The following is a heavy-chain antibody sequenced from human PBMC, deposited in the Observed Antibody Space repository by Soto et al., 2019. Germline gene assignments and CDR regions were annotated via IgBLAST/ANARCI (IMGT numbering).Heavy chain of an antibody. D-gene: IGHD6-13*01. CDR1: GFTFSDYW. CDR3: ARDGVAAGLYFDH. V-gene: IGHV3-7*05. Sequence: EVQLVESGGGLVQPGGSLRLSCAASGFTFSDYWMNWVRQAPGKGLEWVASIKYDGGENNYVDSVKGRFTSSRDNTKNSVYVQMASLRAEDTAVYYCARDGVAAGLYFDHWGQGTPVTVSS. J-gene: IGHJ4*02. CDR2: IKYDGGEN.